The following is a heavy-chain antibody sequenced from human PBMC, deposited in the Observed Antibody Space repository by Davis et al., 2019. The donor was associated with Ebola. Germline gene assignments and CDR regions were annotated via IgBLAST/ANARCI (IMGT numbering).Heavy chain of an antibody. CDR3: ARGLGRPRRIRLDWFDP. J-gene: IGHJ5*02. Sequence: PSETLSLTCAVYGGSFSGYYWSWIRQPPGKGLEWIGEINHSGSTNYNPSLKSRVTISVDTSKNQFSLKLSSVTAADTAVYYCARGLGRPRRIRLDWFDPWGQGTLVTVSS. V-gene: IGHV4-34*01. D-gene: IGHD6-19*01. CDR1: GGSFSGYY. CDR2: INHSGST.